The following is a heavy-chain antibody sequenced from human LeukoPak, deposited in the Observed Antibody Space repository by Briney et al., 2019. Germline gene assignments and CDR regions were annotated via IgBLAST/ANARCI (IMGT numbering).Heavy chain of an antibody. J-gene: IGHJ6*03. Sequence: GGSLRLSCAVSGFIFSSYWMSWVRQAPGKGLEWVANIKQDGSEKYYVDSVKGRFTISRDDAKNSLYLQMNSLRAEDTAVYYCARSKTYYYESSGSYSVFDYYMDVWGKGTTVTVSS. CDR2: IKQDGSEK. V-gene: IGHV3-7*01. D-gene: IGHD3-22*01. CDR3: ARSKTYYYESSGSYSVFDYYMDV. CDR1: GFIFSSYW.